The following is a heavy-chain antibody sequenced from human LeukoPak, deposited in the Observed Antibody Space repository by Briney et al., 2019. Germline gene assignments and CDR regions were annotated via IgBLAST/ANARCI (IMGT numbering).Heavy chain of an antibody. V-gene: IGHV3-48*03. D-gene: IGHD2-15*01. Sequence: PGVPLRLSCAASGFTFSSYEMNWVRQAPGKGLEWVSYISSSGSTIYYADSVKGRFTISRDNAKNSLYLQMNSLRAEDTAVYYCARDCGGGSCYGPYDAFDIWGQGTMVTLSS. J-gene: IGHJ3*02. CDR3: ARDCGGGSCYGPYDAFDI. CDR1: GFTFSSYE. CDR2: ISSSGSTI.